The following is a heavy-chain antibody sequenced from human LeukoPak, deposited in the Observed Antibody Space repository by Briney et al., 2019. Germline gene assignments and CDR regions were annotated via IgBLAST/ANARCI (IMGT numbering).Heavy chain of an antibody. CDR3: ARGLRKRITMIVGLRGFDP. V-gene: IGHV4-39*07. Sequence: SETLSLTCTVSGGSISSSSYYWSWIRQPPGKGLEWIGEINHSGSTNYNPSLKSRVTISVDTSKNQFSLKLSSVTAADTAVYYCARGLRKRITMIVGLRGFDPWGQGTLVTVSS. D-gene: IGHD3-22*01. CDR1: GGSISSSSYY. CDR2: INHSGST. J-gene: IGHJ5*02.